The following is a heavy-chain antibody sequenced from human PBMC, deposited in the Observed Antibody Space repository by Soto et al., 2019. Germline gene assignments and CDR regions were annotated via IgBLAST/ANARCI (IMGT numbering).Heavy chain of an antibody. CDR3: ARGGYRYGDYWYFDL. D-gene: IGHD4-17*01. V-gene: IGHV1-18*01. J-gene: IGHJ2*01. CDR1: GYTFTSYG. CDR2: ISAYNGNT. Sequence: ASVKVSCKASGYTFTSYGISWVRQAPGQGLEWMGWISAYNGNTNYAQKLQGRVTMTTDTSTSTAYMELRSLRSDDTAVYYCARGGYRYGDYWYFDLWGRGTLVTVSS.